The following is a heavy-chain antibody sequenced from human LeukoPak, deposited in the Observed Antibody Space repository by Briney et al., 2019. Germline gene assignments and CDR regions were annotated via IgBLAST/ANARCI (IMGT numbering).Heavy chain of an antibody. Sequence: GGSLRLSCAASGFTFSSYAVSWVRQALGKGLEWVSAISGSGGSTYYAESVKGRFTISRDNSKNTLHLQMNSLRAEDTAVYYCAKDSSASYASGSYSFDYWGQGTLVTVSS. D-gene: IGHD3-10*01. V-gene: IGHV3-23*01. CDR3: AKDSSASYASGSYSFDY. J-gene: IGHJ4*02. CDR2: ISGSGGST. CDR1: GFTFSSYA.